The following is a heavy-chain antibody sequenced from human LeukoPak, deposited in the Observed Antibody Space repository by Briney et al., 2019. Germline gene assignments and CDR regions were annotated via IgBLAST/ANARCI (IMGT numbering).Heavy chain of an antibody. CDR3: AKGPVAWGNFHMDY. Sequence: GRSLGLSCAASGFTFSSYGMHWVRQAPGKGLEWVAGISSDGRNTNYVDSVKGRFTISRDNSKNTLYLQMNSLRGEDTAVYYCAKGPVAWGNFHMDYWGQGTLVTVSS. CDR2: ISSDGRNT. D-gene: IGHD7-27*01. V-gene: IGHV3-30*18. J-gene: IGHJ4*02. CDR1: GFTFSSYG.